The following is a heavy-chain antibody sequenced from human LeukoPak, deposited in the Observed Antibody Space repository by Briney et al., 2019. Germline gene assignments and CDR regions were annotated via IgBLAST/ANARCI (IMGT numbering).Heavy chain of an antibody. J-gene: IGHJ4*02. Sequence: GGSLRLSCAPSGFTFSSYWMSWVRPAPGKGLEWVANIKQDGSEKYYVDSAKGLFTSSRDNAENSLYLQMNSLRAEDTAVYYWARGLAAFRDYYGSGSLDYWGQGALVTVSS. D-gene: IGHD3-10*01. V-gene: IGHV3-7*01. CDR3: ARGLAAFRDYYGSGSLDY. CDR1: GFTFSSYW. CDR2: IKQDGSEK.